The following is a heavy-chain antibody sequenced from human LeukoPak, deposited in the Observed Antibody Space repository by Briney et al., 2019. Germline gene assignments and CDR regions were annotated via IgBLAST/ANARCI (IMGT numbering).Heavy chain of an antibody. D-gene: IGHD3-22*01. Sequence: SQTLSLTCAISGDSVSSNSAAWNWIRQSLSRGLEWLGRTYYRSKWYNDYAISVKSRITINPDISKNQFSLQLNSVTPEDTAVYYCVREDSYFDNWGQGTLVTVSS. J-gene: IGHJ4*02. CDR1: GDSVSSNSAA. CDR2: TYYRSKWYN. CDR3: VREDSYFDN. V-gene: IGHV6-1*01.